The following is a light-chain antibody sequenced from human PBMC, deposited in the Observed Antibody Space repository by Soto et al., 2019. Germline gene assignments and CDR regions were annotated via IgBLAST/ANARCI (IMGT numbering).Light chain of an antibody. V-gene: IGLV1-40*01. CDR3: QSYPSSLSAPSV. CDR1: SSNIGAHSN. J-gene: IGLJ1*01. Sequence: QSVRTQPPSVSGAPGQRVTISCTGSSSNIGAHSNVYWYQHLPGTAPKLLIYDNNNRPSGVPDRFSGSKSGTSASLAITGLQAEDEADYYCQSYPSSLSAPSVFGTGTKVTVL. CDR2: DNN.